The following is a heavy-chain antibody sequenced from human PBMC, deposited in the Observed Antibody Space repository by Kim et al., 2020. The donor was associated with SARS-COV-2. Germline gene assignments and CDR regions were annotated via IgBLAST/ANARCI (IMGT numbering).Heavy chain of an antibody. Sequence: GGSLRLSCAASGFTFSSYWMSWVRQAPGKGLEWVANIKQDGSEKYYVDSVKGRFTISRDNAKNSLYLQMNSLRAEDTAVYYCAREALVAAGPCIDYWGQGTLVTVTP. CDR3: AREALVAAGPCIDY. CDR1: GFTFSSYW. D-gene: IGHD6-13*01. V-gene: IGHV3-7*03. CDR2: IKQDGSEK. J-gene: IGHJ4*02.